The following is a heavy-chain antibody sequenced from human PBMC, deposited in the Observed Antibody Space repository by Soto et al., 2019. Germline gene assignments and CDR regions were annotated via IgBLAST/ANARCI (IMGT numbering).Heavy chain of an antibody. J-gene: IGHJ6*02. CDR1: GFTFSGYA. V-gene: IGHV3-23*01. CDR3: AKERWGGSYLMDGYYCYYGMDV. D-gene: IGHD5-18*01. Sequence: GGSLRLSCAASGFTFSGYAMTWVRQAPGKGLEWVSALTPGGETTYHIDSVKGRFTISRDNAKNTLYLQMNSLRAEDTAVYYGAKERWGGSYLMDGYYCYYGMDVWGQGTTVTVSS. CDR2: LTPGGETT.